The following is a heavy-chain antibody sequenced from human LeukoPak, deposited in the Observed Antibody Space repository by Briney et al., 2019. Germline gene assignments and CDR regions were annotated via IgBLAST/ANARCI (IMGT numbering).Heavy chain of an antibody. Sequence: SVKVSCKASGYTFTSYGISWVRQAPGQGLEWMGGIIPIFGTANYAQKFQGRVTITADESTSTAYMELSSLRSEDTAVYYCARTTNWGSEAGAWFDPWGQGTLVTVSS. J-gene: IGHJ5*02. CDR3: ARTTNWGSEAGAWFDP. D-gene: IGHD7-27*01. CDR1: GYTFTSYG. V-gene: IGHV1-69*13. CDR2: IIPIFGTA.